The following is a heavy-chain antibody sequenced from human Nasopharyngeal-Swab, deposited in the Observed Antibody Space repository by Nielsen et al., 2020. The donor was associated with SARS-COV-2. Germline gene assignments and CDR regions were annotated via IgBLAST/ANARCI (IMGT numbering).Heavy chain of an antibody. D-gene: IGHD5-12*01. CDR2: IVPARGLP. Sequence: SVKVSCKTSVYTFTNSAISWVRPAPGQELEWMGGIVPARGLPNYAQKFRGRVTISADRSTPTSYLELSSLRSEDTAIYYCAREGEYGAYDAPDYWGQGTLVTVSS. CDR3: AREGEYGAYDAPDY. V-gene: IGHV1-69*10. J-gene: IGHJ4*02. CDR1: VYTFTNSA.